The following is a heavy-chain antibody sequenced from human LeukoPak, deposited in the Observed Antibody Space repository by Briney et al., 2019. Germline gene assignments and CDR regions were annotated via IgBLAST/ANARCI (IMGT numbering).Heavy chain of an antibody. CDR2: THNSGST. CDR3: AVYYYGP. CDR1: GGSISSGGYY. Sequence: SETLSLTCTVSGGSISSGGYYWTWIRQHPGKGLEWIGFTHNSGSTYYNPSLQSRVTISLDTSKNQFSLNLSSVTAADTAVYYCAVYYYGPWGQGTLVTVSS. V-gene: IGHV4-31*03. D-gene: IGHD3-10*01. J-gene: IGHJ4*02.